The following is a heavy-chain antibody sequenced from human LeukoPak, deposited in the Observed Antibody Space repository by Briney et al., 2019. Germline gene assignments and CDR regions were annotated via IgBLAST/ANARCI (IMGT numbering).Heavy chain of an antibody. CDR1: GYTFTNYY. V-gene: IGHV1-46*01. D-gene: IGHD2-8*02. Sequence: ASVKVSCKASGYTFTNYYMHWVRQAPGQGLEWMGIINPSGGSTSYAQKFQGRVTMTRGTSTSTVYMELSSLRSEDTAVYYCAREGGVFTNAFDIWGQGTMVTVSS. CDR2: INPSGGST. CDR3: AREGGVFTNAFDI. J-gene: IGHJ3*02.